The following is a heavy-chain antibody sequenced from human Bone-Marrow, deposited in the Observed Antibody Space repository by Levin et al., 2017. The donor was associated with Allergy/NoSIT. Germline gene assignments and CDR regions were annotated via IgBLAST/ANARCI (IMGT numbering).Heavy chain of an antibody. Sequence: GVLKISCAASGFTFRHYTMNWVRQAPGKGLEWVSCITSSGDSTYYADSVKGRFTISRDNAKNSLYLQLNRLRDEDTAMYYCARDPARGYYDSSGYSGDHWGQGTLVTVSS. J-gene: IGHJ4*02. V-gene: IGHV3-48*02. CDR1: GFTFRHYT. D-gene: IGHD3-22*01. CDR2: ITSSGDST. CDR3: ARDPARGYYDSSGYSGDH.